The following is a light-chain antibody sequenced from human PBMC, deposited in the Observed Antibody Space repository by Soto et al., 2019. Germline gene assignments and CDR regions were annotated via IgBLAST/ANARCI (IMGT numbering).Light chain of an antibody. CDR3: SSYAGSNNFDV. CDR2: EVS. J-gene: IGLJ1*01. Sequence: QSVLTQPPSASGSPGQSVTISCTGTSSDVGGYNYVSWYQQHPGKAPKLMIYEVSKRPSGVPDRFSGSKSGNTASLTVSGLQAEDEAGYYCSSYAGSNNFDVFGTGTKVTVL. V-gene: IGLV2-8*01. CDR1: SSDVGGYNY.